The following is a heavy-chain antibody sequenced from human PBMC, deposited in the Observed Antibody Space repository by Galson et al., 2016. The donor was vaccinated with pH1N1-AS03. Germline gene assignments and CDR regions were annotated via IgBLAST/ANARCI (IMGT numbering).Heavy chain of an antibody. CDR1: GFAFSRYW. V-gene: IGHV3-7*01. CDR2: LNPDGDYK. D-gene: IGHD4-17*01. Sequence: SLRLSCAASGFAFSRYWMSWVRRAPGKGLEWVANLNPDGDYKQYVDSVKGRFTISRDNTRNSLYLQVNSLRVEETAIYYCGPNPEYGEGAYWGQGALVTVSS. J-gene: IGHJ4*02. CDR3: GPNPEYGEGAY.